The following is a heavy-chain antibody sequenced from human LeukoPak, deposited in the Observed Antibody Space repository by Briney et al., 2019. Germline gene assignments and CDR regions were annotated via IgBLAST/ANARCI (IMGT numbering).Heavy chain of an antibody. J-gene: IGHJ3*02. CDR2: ISVSGGST. D-gene: IGHD5-18*01. Sequence: PGGSLGLSCAASGFTFSSYAMSWVRQAPGKGLEWVSGISVSGGSTSYADSVKGRFTISRDNSKNTLYLQMNSLRAEDTAVYYCAKIRGYSYTYRGGFDIWGQGTMVTVSS. CDR1: GFTFSSYA. V-gene: IGHV3-23*01. CDR3: AKIRGYSYTYRGGFDI.